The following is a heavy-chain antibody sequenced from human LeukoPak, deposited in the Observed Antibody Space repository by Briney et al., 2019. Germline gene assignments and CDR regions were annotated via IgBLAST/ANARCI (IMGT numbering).Heavy chain of an antibody. J-gene: IGHJ4*02. Sequence: SETLSLTCTVSGGSISSGDYYWSWIRQPPGKGLEWIGYIYYSGSTYYNPSLKSRVTISVDTSKNQFSLKLSSVTAADTAVYYCARATGDGSAPHRKFDYWGQGTLVTVSS. CDR3: ARATGDGSAPHRKFDY. V-gene: IGHV4-30-4*01. D-gene: IGHD3-10*01. CDR1: GGSISSGDYY. CDR2: IYYSGST.